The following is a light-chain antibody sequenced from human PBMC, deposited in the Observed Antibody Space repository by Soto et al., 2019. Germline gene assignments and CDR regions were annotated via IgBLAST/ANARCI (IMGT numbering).Light chain of an antibody. J-gene: IGKJ1*01. Sequence: DIQMTQSPSTLSASVGDRVTITCRASQSISSWLAWYQQKPGKAPKLLIYAASSLESGVPSRFSGSGSGTEFTLTISSLQPDDFATYYCQQYNSYSGTFGQRTKVEIK. CDR1: QSISSW. CDR2: AAS. V-gene: IGKV1-5*01. CDR3: QQYNSYSGT.